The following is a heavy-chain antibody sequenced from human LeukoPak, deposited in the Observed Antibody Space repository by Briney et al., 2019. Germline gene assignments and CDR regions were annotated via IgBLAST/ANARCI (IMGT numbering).Heavy chain of an antibody. CDR3: ARVGGCSSTSCYVDYYYGMDV. J-gene: IGHJ6*04. D-gene: IGHD2-2*01. V-gene: IGHV3-48*03. CDR1: GFTFSSYE. Sequence: GGSLRLSCAASGFTFSSYEMNWVRQAPGKGLEWVSYISSSGSTIYYADSVKGRFTISRDNAKNSLYLQMNSLRAEDTAVYYCARVGGCSSTSCYVDYYYGMDVWGKGTTVTVPS. CDR2: ISSSGSTI.